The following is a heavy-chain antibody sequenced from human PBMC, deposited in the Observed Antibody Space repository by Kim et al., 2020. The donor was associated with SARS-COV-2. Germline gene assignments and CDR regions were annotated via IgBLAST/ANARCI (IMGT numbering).Heavy chain of an antibody. J-gene: IGHJ6*02. CDR3: ARAAGSPPYYYYGMDV. V-gene: IGHV6-1*01. D-gene: IGHD6-19*01. CDR1: GDSVSSNSAA. CDR2: TYYRSKWYN. Sequence: SQTLSLTCAISGDSVSSNSAAWNWIRQSPSRGLEWLGRTYYRSKWYNDYAVSVKSRITINPDTSKNQFSLQLNSVTPEDTAVYYCARAAGSPPYYYYGMDVWGQGTTVTVSS.